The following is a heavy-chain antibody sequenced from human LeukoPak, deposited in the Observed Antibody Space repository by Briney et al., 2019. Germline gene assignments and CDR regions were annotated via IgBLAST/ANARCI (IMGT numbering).Heavy chain of an antibody. CDR3: ARPPVGDWLTPDY. CDR2: IYPGDSDT. D-gene: IGHD2-21*02. Sequence: GESLKISCKGSGYSFTSYRIGWVRQMPGKGLEWIGIIYPGDSDTRYSPSFQGQVTISADKSISTAYLQWSSLKASDTAMYYCARPPVGDWLTPDYWGQGTLVTVSS. J-gene: IGHJ4*02. V-gene: IGHV5-51*01. CDR1: GYSFTSYR.